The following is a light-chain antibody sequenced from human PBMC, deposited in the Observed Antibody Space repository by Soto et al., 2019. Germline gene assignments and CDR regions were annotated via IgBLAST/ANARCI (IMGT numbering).Light chain of an antibody. V-gene: IGKV3-15*01. CDR3: HQYNDGPGGT. CDR2: GAT. Sequence: DIVMTQSPATLSVSPGERATLSCRASQSVSTNLAWYQQKPGQAPRLLILGATTRATGIPVRFSGSGSGRQFTLIINSLQSEDLAVYHCHQYNDGPGGTFGHGTKVEFK. J-gene: IGKJ1*01. CDR1: QSVSTN.